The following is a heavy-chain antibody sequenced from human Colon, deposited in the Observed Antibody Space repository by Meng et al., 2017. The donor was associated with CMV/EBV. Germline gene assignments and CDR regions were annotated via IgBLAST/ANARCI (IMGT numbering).Heavy chain of an antibody. J-gene: IGHJ4*01. CDR1: GYTFSKSY. V-gene: IGHV1-46*01. Sequence: SCKASGYTFSKSYIYWVRQAPGQGPEWMGIISPTGDSTTLAQKFQGRVTVTRDTSTNTVYMELSSLRSDDTAVYYCASQAATHTYFDFWGHGTLVTVSS. CDR3: ASQAATHTYFDF. CDR2: ISPTGDST. D-gene: IGHD6-13*01.